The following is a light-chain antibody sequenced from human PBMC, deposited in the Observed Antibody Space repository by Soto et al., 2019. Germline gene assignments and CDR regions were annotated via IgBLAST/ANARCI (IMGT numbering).Light chain of an antibody. CDR1: SSDVGGYNY. V-gene: IGLV2-14*01. J-gene: IGLJ7*01. CDR3: SSYTSISTSV. CDR2: EVS. Sequence: QSALTQPASVSGSPGQSITISCTGTSSDVGGYNYVSWYRQQPDKSPKLMIYEVSNRPSGVSNRVSGSKSGNTASLTISGLQAEDEAEYYCSSYTSISTSVFGPGTQLTVL.